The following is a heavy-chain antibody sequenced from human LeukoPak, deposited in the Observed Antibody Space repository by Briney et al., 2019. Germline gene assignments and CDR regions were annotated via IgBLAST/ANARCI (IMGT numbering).Heavy chain of an antibody. CDR2: INSDGSST. D-gene: IGHD3-3*01. Sequence: GGSLRLSCAASGFTFSIYWMHWVRKAPGKGLVWVSRINSDGSSTSYADSVKGRFTISRDNAKNTLYLQMNSLRAEDTAVYYCARDEDWSGYYGAFHIWGQGTMVTVSS. J-gene: IGHJ3*02. CDR3: ARDEDWSGYYGAFHI. CDR1: GFTFSIYW. V-gene: IGHV3-74*01.